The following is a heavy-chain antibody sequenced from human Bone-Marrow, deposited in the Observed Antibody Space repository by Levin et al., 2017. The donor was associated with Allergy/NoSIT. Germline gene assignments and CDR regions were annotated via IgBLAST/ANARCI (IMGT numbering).Heavy chain of an antibody. J-gene: IGHJ4*02. CDR1: GLTFSSYW. CDR3: AVSLTVTTDY. Sequence: GWSLRLSCAASGLTFSSYWMHWVRQAPGKGLVWVSRVNSDGTNTTYADSVKGRFTMSRDNAKNTVYLQMHSLGAEDTAAYYCAVSLTVTTDYWGQGTRVTVSS. D-gene: IGHD4-17*01. V-gene: IGHV3-74*01. CDR2: VNSDGTNT.